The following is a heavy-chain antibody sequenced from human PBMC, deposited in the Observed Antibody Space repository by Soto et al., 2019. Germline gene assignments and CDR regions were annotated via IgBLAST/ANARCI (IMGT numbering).Heavy chain of an antibody. V-gene: IGHV3-30-3*02. D-gene: IGHD3-10*01. CDR2: ISYDGSNK. CDR3: AKSIYGPFYYYGMDV. CDR1: GFTFSSYA. J-gene: IGHJ6*02. Sequence: GGSLRLSCAASGFTFSSYAMHWVRQAPGKGLEWVAVISYDGSNKYYADSVKGRFTISRDNSKNTLYLQMNSLRAEDTAVYYCAKSIYGPFYYYGMDVWGQGTTVTVSS.